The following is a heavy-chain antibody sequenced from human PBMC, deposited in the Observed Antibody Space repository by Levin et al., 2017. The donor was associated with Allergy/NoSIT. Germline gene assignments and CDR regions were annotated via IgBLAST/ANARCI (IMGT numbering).Heavy chain of an antibody. CDR2: IYPGESDI. CDR3: VRRGGSSSGFFYFYALDF. Sequence: GESLKISCKASGYSFSNYWIGWVRQMPGKGLEWMGLIYPGESDIRYNPSFQGQVAISADTSINTAYLEWSSLKASDSAMYYCVRRGGSSSGFFYFYALDFWGHGTTVTVSS. J-gene: IGHJ6*02. D-gene: IGHD6-19*01. CDR1: GYSFSNYW. V-gene: IGHV5-51*01.